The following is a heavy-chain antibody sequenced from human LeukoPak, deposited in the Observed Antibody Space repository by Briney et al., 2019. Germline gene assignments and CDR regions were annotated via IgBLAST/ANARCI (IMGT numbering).Heavy chain of an antibody. V-gene: IGHV3-7*03. J-gene: IGHJ4*02. Sequence: GGSLRLSCTASGFTFSSFWMSWVRQAPGKGLEWVANIKEDGSEKYFVDSVKGRFTISRDNAKNSLYLEMNSLRAEDTAVYYCAKGRAGNYYYDSSDYWGQGTLVTVSS. CDR1: GFTFSSFW. CDR2: IKEDGSEK. D-gene: IGHD3-22*01. CDR3: AKGRAGNYYYDSSDY.